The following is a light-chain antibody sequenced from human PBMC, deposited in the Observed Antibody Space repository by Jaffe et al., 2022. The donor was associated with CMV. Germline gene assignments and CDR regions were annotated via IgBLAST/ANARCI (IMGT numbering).Light chain of an antibody. J-gene: IGLJ1*01. CDR3: SSYTSGSTRYV. CDR1: SSDVGGYNY. V-gene: IGLV2-14*03. CDR2: NVS. Sequence: QSALTQPASVSGSPGQSITISCTGTSSDVGGYNYVSWYQQHPGKAPKLMISNVSNRPSGVSNRFSGSKSGNTASLTISGLQAEDEADYYCSSYTSGSTRYVFGTGTKVTVL.